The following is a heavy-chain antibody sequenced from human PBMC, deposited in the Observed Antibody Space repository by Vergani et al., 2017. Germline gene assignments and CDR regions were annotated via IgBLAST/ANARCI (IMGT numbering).Heavy chain of an antibody. CDR2: IYTSGST. D-gene: IGHD6-19*01. CDR3: ARDTAVADDVFDL. J-gene: IGHJ3*01. V-gene: IGHV4-61*02. Sequence: QVQLQESGPGLVRPSETLSLTCSVSGTSVSSGTHYWNWIRQPADKTLEWIGRIYTSGSTDYNPTLRSRITLSLVRSTNQVSLKVSSVTAADTAVYFCARDTAVADDVFDLCGQGTLVSVSA. CDR1: GTSVSSGTHY.